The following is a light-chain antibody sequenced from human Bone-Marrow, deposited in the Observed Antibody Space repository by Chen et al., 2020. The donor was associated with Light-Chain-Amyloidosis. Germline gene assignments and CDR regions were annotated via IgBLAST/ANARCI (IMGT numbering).Light chain of an antibody. J-gene: IGLJ1*01. CDR2: EVT. CDR3: SSYTITNTRV. CDR1: SSDVGGDNH. V-gene: IGLV2-14*01. Sequence: QSATTQPASVSGSPGQAITISSTGTSSDVGGDNHVSWYQQHPDKAPKLMIYEVTNRPSWVPDRFSGSKSDNTASLTISGLQTEDEADYFCSSYTITNTRVFGSGTRVTVL.